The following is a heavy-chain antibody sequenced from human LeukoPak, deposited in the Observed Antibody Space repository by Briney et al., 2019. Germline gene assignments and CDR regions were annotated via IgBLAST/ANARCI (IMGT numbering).Heavy chain of an antibody. J-gene: IGHJ3*02. CDR1: GYTSTSYA. Sequence: ASVTVSCTASGYTSTSYAMHWVRQAPGQRLEWMGWIDAGNGNTKYSQKFQGRVTITRDTSASTAYMELSSLRSEDTGVYYCARELVHLWFGEFGDAFDIWGQGTMVTVSS. D-gene: IGHD3-10*01. CDR3: ARELVHLWFGEFGDAFDI. CDR2: IDAGNGNT. V-gene: IGHV1-3*01.